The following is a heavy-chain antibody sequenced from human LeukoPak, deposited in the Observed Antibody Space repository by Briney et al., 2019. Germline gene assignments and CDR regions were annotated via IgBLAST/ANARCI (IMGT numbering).Heavy chain of an antibody. D-gene: IGHD6-19*01. CDR2: ISSSSSYI. CDR1: GFTFSSYS. CDR3: ARDGSGWYYFDY. V-gene: IGHV3-21*01. J-gene: IGHJ4*02. Sequence: GGSLRLSCAASGFTFSSYSMSWVRQTPGKGLEWVSSISSSSSYIYYADSVKGRFTISRDNAKNSLYLQMNSLRAEDTAVYYCARDGSGWYYFDYWGQGTLVPVSS.